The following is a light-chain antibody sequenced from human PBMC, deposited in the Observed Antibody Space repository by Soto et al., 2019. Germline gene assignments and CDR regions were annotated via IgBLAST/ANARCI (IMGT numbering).Light chain of an antibody. V-gene: IGKV1-27*01. J-gene: IGKJ1*01. CDR1: QGISNY. CDR2: AAS. Sequence: DIQMTQSPSSLSASVGDRVTITSRASQGISNYLAWYQQKPGKVPKLLIYAASTLQSGVPSRFSGSGSGTDLTLTISSLQPEDVATYYCQKNNSAPPWTFGQGTTVEIK. CDR3: QKNNSAPPWT.